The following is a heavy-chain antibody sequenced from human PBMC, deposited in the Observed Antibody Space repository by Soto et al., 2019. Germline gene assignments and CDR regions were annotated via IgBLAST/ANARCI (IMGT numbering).Heavy chain of an antibody. Sequence: QVQLQESGPGLVKPSETLSLTCTVSGGSISSYYWSWIRQPPGKGLEWIGYVYSSGSTNQNPSLKSRVTISVDTSKSQFSLKLSSVTAADTAVYYCARHQDCSGGSCYSHSYYYYMDVWGKGTTVTVSS. V-gene: IGHV4-59*08. D-gene: IGHD2-15*01. CDR3: ARHQDCSGGSCYSHSYYYYMDV. CDR2: VYSSGST. J-gene: IGHJ6*03. CDR1: GGSISSYY.